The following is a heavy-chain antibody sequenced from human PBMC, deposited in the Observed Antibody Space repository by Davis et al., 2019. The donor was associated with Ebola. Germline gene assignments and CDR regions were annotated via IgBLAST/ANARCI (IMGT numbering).Heavy chain of an antibody. CDR1: GGSFSDYY. CDR2: IYYSGST. D-gene: IGHD1-14*01. J-gene: IGHJ4*02. V-gene: IGHV4-34*01. CDR3: ARGLSRYSRATPMKY. Sequence: MPSETLSLTCAVYGGSFSDYYWSWIRQPPGKGLEWIGYIYYSGSTYYNPSLKSRVTISVDTSKNQFSLKLSSVTAADTAVYYCARGLSRYSRATPMKYWGQGTLVTVSS.